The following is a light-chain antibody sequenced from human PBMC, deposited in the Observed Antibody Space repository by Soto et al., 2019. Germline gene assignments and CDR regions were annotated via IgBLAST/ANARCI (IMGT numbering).Light chain of an antibody. Sequence: LSHSPDTLSLSKGERATLSCRASQTVNNNYVAWYQQKPGQAPRLLIFRASNKATGIPDRFSGSGSGTEFILTISGLEPEDSGIYHCQQYDNWPLTFGGRSIVDVK. V-gene: IGKV3-20*01. CDR3: QQYDNWPLT. J-gene: IGKJ4*01. CDR2: RAS. CDR1: QTVNNNY.